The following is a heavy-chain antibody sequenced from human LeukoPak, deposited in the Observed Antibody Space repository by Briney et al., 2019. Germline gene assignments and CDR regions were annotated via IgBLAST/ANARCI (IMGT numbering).Heavy chain of an antibody. CDR1: GGSISSYY. Sequence: SETLSLTCTVSGGSISSYYWGWIRQPPGKGLEWIGSIYYSGSAYYNPSLKSRVTISVDMSKNQFSLKLSSVTAADTAVYYCARRVRDSSGWYGKFIDYWGQGTLVTVSS. D-gene: IGHD6-19*01. J-gene: IGHJ4*02. CDR2: IYYSGSA. CDR3: ARRVRDSSGWYGKFIDY. V-gene: IGHV4-39*01.